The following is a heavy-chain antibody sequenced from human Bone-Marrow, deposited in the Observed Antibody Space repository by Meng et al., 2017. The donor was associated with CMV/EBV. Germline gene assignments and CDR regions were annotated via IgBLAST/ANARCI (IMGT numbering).Heavy chain of an antibody. V-gene: IGHV1-2*02. J-gene: IGHJ4*02. Sequence: ASVKVSCKASGYTFTGYYMHWVRQAPGQGLEWMGWINPNSGGTNYAQKFQGRVTMTRDTSISTAYMELSRLRSDDTAVHYCARAVKWELLIGDYWGQGTLVTVSS. CDR2: INPNSGGT. D-gene: IGHD1-26*01. CDR1: GYTFTGYY. CDR3: ARAVKWELLIGDY.